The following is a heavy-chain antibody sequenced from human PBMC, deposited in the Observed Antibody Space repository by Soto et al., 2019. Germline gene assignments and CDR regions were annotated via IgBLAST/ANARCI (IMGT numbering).Heavy chain of an antibody. J-gene: IGHJ5*02. Sequence: SETLSLTCTVSGGSVRSSTYYWGWIRQPPGKGLEWIGTIYYSGITYYNPSLQSRVTISVDTSKNQFSLRLSFVTAADAALYFCARQDVRAWGRFDPWGQGTLVTVSS. V-gene: IGHV4-39*01. CDR1: GGSVRSSTYY. CDR3: ARQDVRAWGRFDP. CDR2: IYYSGIT. D-gene: IGHD7-27*01.